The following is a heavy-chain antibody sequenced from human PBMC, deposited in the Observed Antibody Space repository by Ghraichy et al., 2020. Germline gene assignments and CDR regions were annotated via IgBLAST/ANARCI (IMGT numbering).Heavy chain of an antibody. V-gene: IGHV1-2*02. CDR3: ARVMWGLLLGAWDDAFDI. J-gene: IGHJ3*02. D-gene: IGHD1-26*01. CDR2: INPNSGGT. CDR1: GYTFTGYY. Sequence: ASVKVSCKASGYTFTGYYMHWVRQAPGQGLEWMGWINPNSGGTNYAQKFQGRVTMTRDTSISTAYMELSRLRSDDTAVYYCARVMWGLLLGAWDDAFDIWGQGTMVSVSS.